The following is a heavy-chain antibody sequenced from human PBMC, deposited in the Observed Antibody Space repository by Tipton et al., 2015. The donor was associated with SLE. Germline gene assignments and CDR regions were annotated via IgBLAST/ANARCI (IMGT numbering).Heavy chain of an antibody. CDR1: GGSINSNSYY. Sequence: TLSLTCIVSGGSINSNSYYWGWVRQPPRKGLEWIGYIYDRGTTNYNPSVMDRVVVSMDTSKNQFSLRLTSVTAADTAVYYCARGDITSRSLDSWGQGTLVTVSS. CDR2: IYDRGTT. CDR3: ARGDITSRSLDS. J-gene: IGHJ4*02. D-gene: IGHD2-15*01. V-gene: IGHV4-61*05.